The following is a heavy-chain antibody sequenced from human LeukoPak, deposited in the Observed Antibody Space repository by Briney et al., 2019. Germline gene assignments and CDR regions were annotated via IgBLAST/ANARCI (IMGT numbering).Heavy chain of an antibody. CDR2: IYHSGST. CDR3: ARAGIYFGSGSYYYSFGS. D-gene: IGHD3-10*01. Sequence: SETLSLTCTVSGGSISSSSYYWGWIRQHPGRGLEWIGYIYHSGSTFYNPSLKSRLTMSVDTSKNQFSMTLSSVTAADTALYYCARAGIYFGSGSYYYSFGSWGQGTLVTVSS. V-gene: IGHV4-31*03. CDR1: GGSISSSSYY. J-gene: IGHJ4*02.